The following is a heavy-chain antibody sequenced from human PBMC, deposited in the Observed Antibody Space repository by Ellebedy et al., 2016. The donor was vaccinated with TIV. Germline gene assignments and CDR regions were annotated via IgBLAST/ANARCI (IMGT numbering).Heavy chain of an antibody. J-gene: IGHJ4*02. CDR2: IYSGGST. CDR1: GFTVSSNY. V-gene: IGHV3-66*01. D-gene: IGHD3-3*01. Sequence: PGGSLRLSCAASGFTVSSNYMSWVRQAPGKGLEWVSVIYSGGSTYYADSVKGRFTISRDNAKNSLFLQMNSLRAEDTAVYYCTASPTYYDFWSGYYGGGRFDYWGQGTLVTVSS. CDR3: TASPTYYDFWSGYYGGGRFDY.